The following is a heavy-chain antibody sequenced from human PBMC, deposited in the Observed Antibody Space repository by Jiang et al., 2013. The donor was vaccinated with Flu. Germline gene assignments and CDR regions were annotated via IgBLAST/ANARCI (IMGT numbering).Heavy chain of an antibody. CDR2: ISGKSTKV. Sequence: VQLLESGGGLVQPGGSLSLSCAASGFPFDNYAMTWVRQAPGKGLEWVSVISGKSTKVYYADSVKGRFSISRDYATNTLSLQMNSLKVDDTAVYYCGAGDQSVGGFDSWGQGTPVTVSS. D-gene: IGHD3-16*01. CDR3: GAGDQSVGGFDS. J-gene: IGHJ4*02. CDR1: GFPFDNYA. V-gene: IGHV3-23*01.